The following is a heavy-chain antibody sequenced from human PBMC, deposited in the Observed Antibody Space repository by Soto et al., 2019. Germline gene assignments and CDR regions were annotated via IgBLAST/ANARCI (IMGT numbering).Heavy chain of an antibody. CDR3: AIDVGEDRWPNPFDY. J-gene: IGHJ4*02. D-gene: IGHD1-26*01. CDR2: IYGDGRA. Sequence: GGSLRLSCAASGFTVSSNHMSWVRQAPGKGLEWVSVIYGDGRAFYADSVKGRFTISRDNSKNTVYLQMNSLRAEDTAVYYCAIDVGEDRWPNPFDYCGQGALVTVS. V-gene: IGHV3-53*01. CDR1: GFTVSSNH.